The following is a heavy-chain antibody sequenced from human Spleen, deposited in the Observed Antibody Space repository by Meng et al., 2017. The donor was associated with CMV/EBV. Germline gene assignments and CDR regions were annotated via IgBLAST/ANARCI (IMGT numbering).Heavy chain of an antibody. CDR2: IHPHRGDT. V-gene: IGHV1-2*02. Sequence: ASVKVSCKASGYTFTAHYFHWVRQAPGQGLEWMGWIHPHRGDTNYAQQFQGRVTLTRDTSINTGYMELTRLTSDDTAVYYCARYETTVAYDAFDIWGQGTMVTVS. D-gene: IGHD4-23*01. CDR3: ARYETTVAYDAFDI. CDR1: GYTFTAHY. J-gene: IGHJ3*02.